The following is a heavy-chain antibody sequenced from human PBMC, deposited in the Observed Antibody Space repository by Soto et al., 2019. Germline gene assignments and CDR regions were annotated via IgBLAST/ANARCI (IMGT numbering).Heavy chain of an antibody. CDR3: AKDRGYSGYDGYFDY. D-gene: IGHD5-12*01. CDR2: ISGSGGST. J-gene: IGHJ4*02. CDR1: GFTFSSYA. V-gene: IGHV3-23*01. Sequence: GGSLRLSCAASGFTFSSYAMSWVRQAPGKGLEWVSAISGSGGSTYYADYVKGRFTISRDNSKNTLYLQMNSLRAEDTAVYYCAKDRGYSGYDGYFDYWGQGTLVTVSS.